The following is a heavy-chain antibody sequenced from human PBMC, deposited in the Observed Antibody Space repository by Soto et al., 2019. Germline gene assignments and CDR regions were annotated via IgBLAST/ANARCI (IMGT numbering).Heavy chain of an antibody. V-gene: IGHV3-30*18. CDR2: ISYDGSNK. CDR1: GFTFGSYG. CDR3: AKEGRVGTTFIYYGMDV. J-gene: IGHJ6*02. D-gene: IGHD1-7*01. Sequence: GGSLRLSCAASGFTFGSYGIRWVRQAPGKGLEWVAVISYDGSNKYYADSVKGRFTISRDNSKNTLYLQMNSLRAEDTAVYYCAKEGRVGTTFIYYGMDVWGQGTTVTVSS.